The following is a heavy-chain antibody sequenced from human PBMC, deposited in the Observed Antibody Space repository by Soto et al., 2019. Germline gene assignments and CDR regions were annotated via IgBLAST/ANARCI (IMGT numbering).Heavy chain of an antibody. CDR2: INHSGST. J-gene: IGHJ5*02. CDR1: GGSFSGYY. D-gene: IGHD2-2*01. CDR3: ARGGRYCSSTSCSLYNWFDP. Sequence: KPSETLSLTCAVYGGSFSGYYWSWIRQPPGKGLEWIGEINHSGSTNYNPSLKSRVTISVDTSKNQFSLKLSSVTAADTAVYYCARGGRYCSSTSCSLYNWFDPWGQGTLVTVSS. V-gene: IGHV4-34*01.